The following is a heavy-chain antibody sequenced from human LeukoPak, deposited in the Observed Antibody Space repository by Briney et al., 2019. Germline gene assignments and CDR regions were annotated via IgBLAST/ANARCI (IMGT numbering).Heavy chain of an antibody. V-gene: IGHV1-46*01. J-gene: IGHJ5*02. CDR3: ARAKEPYYYDSSGYYLNWFDP. CDR1: GYTFTSYY. Sequence: ASVKVSCKASGYTFTSYYMHWVRQAPGQGLEWMGIINPSGGSTSYARKFQGRVTMTRDTSTSTVYMELSSLRSEDTAVYYCARAKEPYYYDSSGYYLNWFDPWGQGTLVTVSS. CDR2: INPSGGST. D-gene: IGHD3-22*01.